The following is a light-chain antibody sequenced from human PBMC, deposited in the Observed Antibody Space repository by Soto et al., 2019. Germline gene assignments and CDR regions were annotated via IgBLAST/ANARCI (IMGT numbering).Light chain of an antibody. V-gene: IGLV2-14*03. Sequence: QAVLTQPASMSGSPGQSTTISCTGASSDVGASNSVSWYQQHPGKAPKLMIYDINNRPSGVSNRVSGSKSGNTVSLTISGLQAEDEADYDCVSYTTSASYVFGTGTKVTV. CDR1: SSDVGASNS. J-gene: IGLJ1*01. CDR3: VSYTTSASYV. CDR2: DIN.